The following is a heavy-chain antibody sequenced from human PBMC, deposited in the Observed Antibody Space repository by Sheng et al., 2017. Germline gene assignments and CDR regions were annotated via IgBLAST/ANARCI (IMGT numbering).Heavy chain of an antibody. D-gene: IGHD3-16*01. Sequence: EVQLVESGGGLVKPRGSLRLSCEASGFTFSIYPMSWVRQAPGQGLEWVSGIHTAGTTYYANSVKGRFTVSKDNSQNTVFLQMNNLRADDTAVYHCAGGLRTWGQGTLVTVSS. V-gene: IGHV3-66*01. CDR1: GFTFSIYP. CDR3: AGGLRT. J-gene: IGHJ5*02. CDR2: IHTAGTT.